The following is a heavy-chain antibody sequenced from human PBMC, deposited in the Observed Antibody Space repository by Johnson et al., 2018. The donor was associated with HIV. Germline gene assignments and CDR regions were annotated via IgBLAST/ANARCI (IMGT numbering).Heavy chain of an antibody. CDR3: ARDGNYYGLSGAFDI. J-gene: IGHJ3*02. V-gene: IGHV3-30-3*01. Sequence: QVQLVESGGGVVQPGRSLRLSCAASGFTFSSYAMHWVRQAPGKGLAWVAVISYDGSNKYYADSVKGRFTISRDKSKNTLYLQMISLRAEDTAVYYCARDGNYYGLSGAFDIWGQGTMVTVSS. D-gene: IGHD3-10*01. CDR1: GFTFSSYA. CDR2: ISYDGSNK.